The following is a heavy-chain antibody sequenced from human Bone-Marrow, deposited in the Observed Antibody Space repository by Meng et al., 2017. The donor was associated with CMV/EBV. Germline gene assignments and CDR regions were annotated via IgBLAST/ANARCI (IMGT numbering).Heavy chain of an antibody. V-gene: IGHV4-34*01. CDR2: INHSGST. D-gene: IGHD2-2*01. J-gene: IGHJ6*02. CDR1: GGSFSGYY. Sequence: SETLSFTCAVYGGSFSGYYWSWIRQPPGKGLEWIGEINHSGSTNYNPSLKSRVTISVDTSKNQFSLKLSSVTAADTAVYYCARRIVVVPAATPLYYYYGMDVWGQGTTVTVSS. CDR3: ARRIVVVPAATPLYYYYGMDV.